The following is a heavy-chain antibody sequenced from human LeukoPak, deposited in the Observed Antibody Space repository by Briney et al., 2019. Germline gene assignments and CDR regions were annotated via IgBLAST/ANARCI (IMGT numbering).Heavy chain of an antibody. CDR3: SRGLEYGSGLIYYYYGMDV. V-gene: IGHV3-33*08. Sequence: GGSLRLSCAASGFTFSSYGMHWVRQAPGKGLAGVAVMWYDGSNKYYADSVKGRFTISRDNSKNTLYLQTNSLRAEDTAVYYCSRGLEYGSGLIYYYYGMDVWGKGTTVTVSS. J-gene: IGHJ6*04. CDR1: GFTFSSYG. D-gene: IGHD3-10*01. CDR2: MWYDGSNK.